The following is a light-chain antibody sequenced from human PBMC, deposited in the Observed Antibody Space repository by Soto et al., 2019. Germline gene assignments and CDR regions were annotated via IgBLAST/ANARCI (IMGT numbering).Light chain of an antibody. J-gene: IGKJ2*01. CDR1: QSVSSY. CDR3: QQRSNWLDT. V-gene: IGKV3-11*01. Sequence: EIVLTQSPATLSFSPGERATLSCRASQSVSSYLAWYQQKPGQAPRLLIYDASNRATGIPARFSGSGSGTDFILTISRLEPGDFAFLFWQQRSNWLDTFVQGTKREIK. CDR2: DAS.